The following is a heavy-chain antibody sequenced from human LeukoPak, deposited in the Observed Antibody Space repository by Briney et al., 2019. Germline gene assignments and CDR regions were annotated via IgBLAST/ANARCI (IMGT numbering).Heavy chain of an antibody. CDR1: GFTFSGYA. CDR3: AKDSPKTRSSWYSFDY. V-gene: IGHV3-23*01. Sequence: GGSLRLSCAASGFTFSGYAMSWVRQAPGKGLEWVSAISGSGGSTYYADSVKGRFTISRDNSKNTLYLQMNSLRAEDTAVYYCAKDSPKTRSSWYSFDYWGQGTLVTVSS. D-gene: IGHD6-13*01. J-gene: IGHJ4*02. CDR2: ISGSGGST.